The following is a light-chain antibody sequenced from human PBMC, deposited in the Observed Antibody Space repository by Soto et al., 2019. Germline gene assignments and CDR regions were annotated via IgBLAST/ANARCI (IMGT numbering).Light chain of an antibody. CDR3: QQYVTSSPRT. CDR2: GIS. V-gene: IGKV3-20*01. Sequence: EIVLTQSPGTLSLSPGERATLSCRASHTISSSYLAWYQQKPGQAPRLLMYGISRRATGIPDRFGGSGSGTDFTISITRLEPEDFAVYYCQQYVTSSPRTFGQGTKVEIK. J-gene: IGKJ1*01. CDR1: HTISSSY.